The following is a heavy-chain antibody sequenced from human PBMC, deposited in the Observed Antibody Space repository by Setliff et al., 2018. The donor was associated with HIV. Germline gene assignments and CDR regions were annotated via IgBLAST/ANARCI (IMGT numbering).Heavy chain of an antibody. J-gene: IGHJ4*02. CDR1: GGSFSGYY. D-gene: IGHD3-16*01. Sequence: SETLSLTCAVYGGSFSGYYWSWIRQPPGKGLECIGEINHSGSTHYNPSVKSRVTISVDTSKNQFSLKLRSVTAADTAVYYCARRPPYWGFDFWGQGTLVTVSS. CDR2: INHSGST. V-gene: IGHV4-34*01. CDR3: ARRPPYWGFDF.